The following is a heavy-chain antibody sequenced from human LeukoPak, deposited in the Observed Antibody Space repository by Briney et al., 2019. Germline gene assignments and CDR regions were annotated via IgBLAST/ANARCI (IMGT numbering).Heavy chain of an antibody. CDR2: IYYSGST. CDR1: GGSIRSGSYY. Sequence: SQTLSLTCTVSGGSIRSGSYYWSWIRQPPGKGLEWIGYIYYSGSTNYNPSLKSRVTISVDTSKNQFSLKLSSVTAADTAVYYCARGPRVYSARGWFDPWGQGTLVTVSS. J-gene: IGHJ5*02. CDR3: ARGPRVYSARGWFDP. V-gene: IGHV4-61*01. D-gene: IGHD6-13*01.